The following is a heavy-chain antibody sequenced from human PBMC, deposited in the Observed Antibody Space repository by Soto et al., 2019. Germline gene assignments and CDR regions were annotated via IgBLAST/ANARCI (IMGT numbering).Heavy chain of an antibody. CDR1: GFTFSSYA. J-gene: IGHJ6*02. CDR2: ISGSGGST. Sequence: GGSLRLSCAASGFTFSSYARSWVRQAPGKGLEWVSAISGSGGSTYYADSVKGRFTISRDNSKNTLYLQMNSLRAEDTAVYYCAKPSGRYYYYGMDVWGQGTTVTVSS. CDR3: AKPSGRYYYYGMDV. V-gene: IGHV3-23*01. D-gene: IGHD2-15*01.